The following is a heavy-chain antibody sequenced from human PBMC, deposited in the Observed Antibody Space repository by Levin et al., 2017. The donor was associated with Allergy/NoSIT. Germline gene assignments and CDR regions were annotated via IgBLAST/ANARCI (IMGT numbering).Heavy chain of an antibody. Sequence: GGSLRLSCAASGFSFSSYEMNWVRQAPGEGLEWVSYISGGGSTVSYADSVKGRFTISRDNAKNSLYLQMNSLRAEDTAVYYCARGDSDAFDIWGQGTMVTVSS. V-gene: IGHV3-48*03. D-gene: IGHD3/OR15-3a*01. J-gene: IGHJ3*02. CDR1: GFSFSSYE. CDR2: ISGGGSTV. CDR3: ARGDSDAFDI.